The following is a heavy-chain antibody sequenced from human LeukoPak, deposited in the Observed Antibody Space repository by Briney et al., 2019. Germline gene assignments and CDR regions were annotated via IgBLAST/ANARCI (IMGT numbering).Heavy chain of an antibody. D-gene: IGHD2-2*01. J-gene: IGHJ4*02. V-gene: IGHV3-9*01. Sequence: GGSLRLSCAASGFIFDDYATHWVRHRPGKGLEWVSGISWNSGNIGYADSVKGRFTISRDNAKNSLYLQMNSLRAEDTAVYYCAREVMGYCSSWGQGTLVTVSS. CDR2: ISWNSGNI. CDR3: AREVMGYCSS. CDR1: GFIFDDYA.